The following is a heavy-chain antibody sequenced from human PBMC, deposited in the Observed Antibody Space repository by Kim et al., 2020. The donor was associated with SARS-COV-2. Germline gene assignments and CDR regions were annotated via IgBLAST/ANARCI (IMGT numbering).Heavy chain of an antibody. Sequence: PSLKSRVTIPVDTSKNQCSLKLSSVTAADTAVYYCANGYCSSTSCYAGHYWGQGTLVTVSS. J-gene: IGHJ4*02. D-gene: IGHD2-2*01. V-gene: IGHV4-39*01. CDR3: ANGYCSSTSCYAGHY.